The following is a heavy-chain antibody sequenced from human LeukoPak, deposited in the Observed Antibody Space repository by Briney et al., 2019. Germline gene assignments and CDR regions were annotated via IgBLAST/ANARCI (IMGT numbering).Heavy chain of an antibody. Sequence: SETLSLTCAVYGGSFSGYYWSWIRQPPGKGLEWIGEINHSGSTNYNPSLKSRVTISVDTSKNQFSLKLSSVTAADTAVYYCATLGATTGPYYFDYWGRGTLVTASS. J-gene: IGHJ4*02. V-gene: IGHV4-34*01. CDR2: INHSGST. CDR1: GGSFSGYY. CDR3: ATLGATTGPYYFDY. D-gene: IGHD1-26*01.